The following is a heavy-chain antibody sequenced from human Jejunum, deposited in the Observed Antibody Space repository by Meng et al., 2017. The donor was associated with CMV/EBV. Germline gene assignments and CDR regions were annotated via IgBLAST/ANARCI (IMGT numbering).Heavy chain of an antibody. CDR2: IFNDGRT. D-gene: IGHD2/OR15-2a*01. CDR3: ARDSMMGY. Sequence: EVLLVESGGGLVQLGGSLRLSCAASGFTISNNYMNWVRQAPGKGLEWVSIIFNDGRTFYADSVKGRFTISRDNSQNTLYLQMNSLRAEDTAVYYCARDSMMGYWGQGTLVTVSS. J-gene: IGHJ4*01. CDR1: GFTISNNY. V-gene: IGHV3-53*01.